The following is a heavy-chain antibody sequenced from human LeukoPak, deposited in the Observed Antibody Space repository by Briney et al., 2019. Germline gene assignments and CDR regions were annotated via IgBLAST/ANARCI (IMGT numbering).Heavy chain of an antibody. CDR1: GGSFSGYY. CDR3: ARAVGYSYGPYYFDY. CDR2: INHSGST. D-gene: IGHD5-18*01. Sequence: ASETLSLTCAVYGGSFSGYYWSWIRQPPGKGLEWIGEINHSGSTNYNPSLKSRVTISVDTSKNQFSLKLSSVTAADTAVYYCARAVGYSYGPYYFDYWGQGTLVTVSS. V-gene: IGHV4-34*01. J-gene: IGHJ4*02.